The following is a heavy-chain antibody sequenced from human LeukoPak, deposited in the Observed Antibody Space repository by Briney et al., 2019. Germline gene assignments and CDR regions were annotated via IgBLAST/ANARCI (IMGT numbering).Heavy chain of an antibody. CDR2: IYYSGST. Sequence: SETLSLTCTVSGGSISSYYWSWIRQPPGKGLEWIGYIYYSGSTNYNPSLKSRVTMSLDTSKNQVSLKVNSVTAADTAVYYCARHVSSGGTYAHFDYWGQGTLVTVSS. CDR1: GGSISSYY. V-gene: IGHV4-59*08. J-gene: IGHJ4*02. CDR3: ARHVSSGGTYAHFDY. D-gene: IGHD1-26*01.